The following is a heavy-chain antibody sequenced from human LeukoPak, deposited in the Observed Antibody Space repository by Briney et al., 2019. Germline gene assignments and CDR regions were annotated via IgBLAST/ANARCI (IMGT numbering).Heavy chain of an antibody. Sequence: VASVKVSCKASGGTFSSYAISWVRQAPGQGLEWMGGIIPIFGTANYAQKFQGRVTITADESTSTAYTELSSLRSEDTAVYYCARDLGYYYDSSASTAFDYWGQGTLVTVSS. D-gene: IGHD3-22*01. CDR3: ARDLGYYYDSSASTAFDY. CDR1: GGTFSSYA. J-gene: IGHJ4*02. CDR2: IIPIFGTA. V-gene: IGHV1-69*01.